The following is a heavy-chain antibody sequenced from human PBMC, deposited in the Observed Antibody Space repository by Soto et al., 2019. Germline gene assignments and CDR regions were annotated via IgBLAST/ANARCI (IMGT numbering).Heavy chain of an antibody. Sequence: ASVKVSCKTSGYPFTSYGIGWVRQAPGQGLEWMGWISAYNGNTNYAQRLQGRVTMTTDTSTSTAYMELRSLRSDDTAVYYCARFHRSSSWPLGYWGQGTLVTVSS. CDR3: ARFHRSSSWPLGY. D-gene: IGHD6-13*01. CDR1: GYPFTSYG. CDR2: ISAYNGNT. V-gene: IGHV1-18*01. J-gene: IGHJ4*02.